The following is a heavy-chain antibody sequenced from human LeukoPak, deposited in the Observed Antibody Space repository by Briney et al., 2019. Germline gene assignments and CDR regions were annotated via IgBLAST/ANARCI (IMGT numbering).Heavy chain of an antibody. CDR2: IKQDGSEK. D-gene: IGHD2-8*01. CDR3: AREDIVLMVPPGY. Sequence: PGGSLRLSCAASGFTFSSYWMSWVRQAPGKGREWVANIKQDGSEKYYVDSVKGRFTISRDNAKNSLYLQMNSLRAEDTAVYYCAREDIVLMVPPGYWGQGTLVTVSS. CDR1: GFTFSSYW. V-gene: IGHV3-7*01. J-gene: IGHJ4*02.